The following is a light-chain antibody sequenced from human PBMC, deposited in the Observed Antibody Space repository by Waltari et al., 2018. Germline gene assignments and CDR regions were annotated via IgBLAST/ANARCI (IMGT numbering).Light chain of an antibody. V-gene: IGLV3-19*01. CDR1: SLNSYY. J-gene: IGLJ3*02. CDR3: SSRDIRGIQLL. Sequence: SSELTQDPVVSVALGQTVRITCQGDSLNSYYASWYQQRAGQAPLLVIYGKNKRPSGIPDRFSGSSLGDTSSLTITAARAEDEADYYCSSRDIRGIQLLFGGGTKLTVL. CDR2: GKN.